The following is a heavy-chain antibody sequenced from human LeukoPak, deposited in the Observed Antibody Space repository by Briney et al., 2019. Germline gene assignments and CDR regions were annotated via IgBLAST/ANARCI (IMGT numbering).Heavy chain of an antibody. CDR3: AKVGLMDV. J-gene: IGHJ6*02. CDR2: ISYDGSNK. Sequence: GGSLRLSCAASGFTFSSHGMHWVRQAPGKGLEWVAVISYDGSNKYYADSVKGRFTISRDNSKNTLYLQMNSLRAEDTAVYYCAKVGLMDVWGQGTTVTVSS. V-gene: IGHV3-30*18. CDR1: GFTFSSHG.